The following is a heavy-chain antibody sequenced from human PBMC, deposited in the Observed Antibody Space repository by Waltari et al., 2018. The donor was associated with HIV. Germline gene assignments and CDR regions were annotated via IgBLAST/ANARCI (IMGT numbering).Heavy chain of an antibody. CDR3: ARQQLGSGALDL. J-gene: IGHJ4*02. V-gene: IGHV3-21*02. D-gene: IGHD3-10*02. Sequence: EVQLVESGGGLVKPGGALRLPCRAPGLTSRTDPMNWVRQAPGKGLEWVSFISSGTSYIYYADSVTGRFTVSRDNAKNSLFLQMNSLRADDTAVYYCARQQLGSGALDLWGQGTLVTVSS. CDR2: ISSGTSYI. CDR1: GLTSRTDP.